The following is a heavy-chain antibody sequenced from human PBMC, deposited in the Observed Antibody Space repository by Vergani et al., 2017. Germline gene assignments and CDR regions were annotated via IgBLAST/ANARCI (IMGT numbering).Heavy chain of an antibody. V-gene: IGHV3-21*04. D-gene: IGHD2-8*01. Sequence: VQLVESGGGLVKPGGSLRLSCAASGFTFSSYSMNWVRQAPGKGLEWVSSISSSSSYIYYADSVKGRFTISRDNAKNSLYLQMNSLRAEDTAVYYCAKTTIVLMVYAPESWGQGTLVTVSS. CDR2: ISSSSSYI. CDR3: AKTTIVLMVYAPES. CDR1: GFTFSSYS. J-gene: IGHJ5*02.